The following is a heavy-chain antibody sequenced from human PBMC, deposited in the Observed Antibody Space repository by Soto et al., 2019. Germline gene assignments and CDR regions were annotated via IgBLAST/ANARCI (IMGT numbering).Heavy chain of an antibody. CDR3: AREENYYDSSGYYIYFDY. CDR1: GGTFSSYA. D-gene: IGHD3-22*01. CDR2: IIPIFGTA. Sequence: QVQLVQSGAEVKKPGSSVKVSCKASGGTFSSYAISWVRQAPGQGLEWMGGIIPIFGTANYAQKFQGRVTITADESTSTAYMELSSLRSEDTAVYYCAREENYYDSSGYYIYFDYWGQGTLVIVSS. J-gene: IGHJ4*02. V-gene: IGHV1-69*12.